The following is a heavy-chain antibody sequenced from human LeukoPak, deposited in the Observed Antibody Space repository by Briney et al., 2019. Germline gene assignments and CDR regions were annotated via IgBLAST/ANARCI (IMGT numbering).Heavy chain of an antibody. Sequence: GGSLRLSCAASGFTFSNAWMSWVRQAPGKGLEWVGRIKSKTDGGTTDYAAPVKGRFTISRDDSKNTLYLQMNSLKTEDTAVYYCTTDFRYYYDSSGYYTLDYWGQGTLVTVSS. V-gene: IGHV3-15*01. CDR1: GFTFSNAW. J-gene: IGHJ4*02. CDR3: TTDFRYYYDSSGYYTLDY. D-gene: IGHD3-22*01. CDR2: IKSKTDGGTT.